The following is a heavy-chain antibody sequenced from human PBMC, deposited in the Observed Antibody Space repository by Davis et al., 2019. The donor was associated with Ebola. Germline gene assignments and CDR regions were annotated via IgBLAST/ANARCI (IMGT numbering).Heavy chain of an antibody. D-gene: IGHD6-13*01. V-gene: IGHV1-69*13. Sequence: SVKVSCKASGGTFSSFDISCVRQAPGQGLEWMGGIIPIFGTANYAQKFQGRVTSTADESTSTAYMELSSLRSDDTAVYYCARGGKQLGYYYYGMDVWGQGTTVTVSS. CDR2: IIPIFGTA. J-gene: IGHJ6*02. CDR1: GGTFSSFD. CDR3: ARGGKQLGYYYYGMDV.